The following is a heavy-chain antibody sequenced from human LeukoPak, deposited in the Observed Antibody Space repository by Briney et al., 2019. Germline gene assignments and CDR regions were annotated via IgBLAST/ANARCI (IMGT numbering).Heavy chain of an antibody. CDR1: GFTFSSYA. D-gene: IGHD2-2*01. CDR2: ISYDGSNK. Sequence: PGRSLSLSCAASGFTFSSYAMHWVRQAPGKGLEWVAVISYDGSNKYYADSVKGRFTISRDNSKNTLYLQMNSLRAEDTAVYYCARPSIVVVPAAMCDYWGQGTLVTVSS. CDR3: ARPSIVVVPAAMCDY. J-gene: IGHJ4*02. V-gene: IGHV3-30-3*01.